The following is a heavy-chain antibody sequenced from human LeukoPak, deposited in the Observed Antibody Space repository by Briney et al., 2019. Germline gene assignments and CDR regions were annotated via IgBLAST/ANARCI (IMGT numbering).Heavy chain of an antibody. J-gene: IGHJ4*02. V-gene: IGHV3-23*01. CDR3: AAWSDAAWYGGNY. CDR1: GSTFSSSA. Sequence: QAGGSLRLSCAASGSTFSSSAMSWVRQAPGKGLEWVSAISNNGGYTYYAGSVQGRFTISRDNSKSTLCLQMNSLRAEDTAVYYCAAWSDAAWYGGNYWGQGTQVTVSS. CDR2: ISNNGGYT. D-gene: IGHD3-10*01.